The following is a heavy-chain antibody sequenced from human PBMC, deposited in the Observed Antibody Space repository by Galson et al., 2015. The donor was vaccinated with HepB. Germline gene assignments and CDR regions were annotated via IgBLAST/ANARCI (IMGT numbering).Heavy chain of an antibody. V-gene: IGHV1-3*01. CDR1: GYTFSRYA. CDR3: ARESVVVPAATPYYFDY. D-gene: IGHD2-2*01. J-gene: IGHJ4*02. CDR2: INVGNGNI. Sequence: SVKVSCKASGYTFSRYAIHWVRQAPGQRLEWMGWINVGNGNIRSSQKFQGRVTITRDTSASTAYMELRSLRSEDTAVYYCARESVVVPAATPYYFDYWGQGTLVTVSS.